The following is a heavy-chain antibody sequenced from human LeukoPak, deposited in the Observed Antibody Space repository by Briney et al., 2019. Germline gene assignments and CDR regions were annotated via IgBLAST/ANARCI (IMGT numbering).Heavy chain of an antibody. D-gene: IGHD4-11*01. V-gene: IGHV3-23*01. Sequence: GGSLRLSCAASGFTFSSYAMSWVRQAPGKGLEWVSGISGSGGSTYYADSVKGRFTIVRANSKNEVYLQMHSLRAEDPAVYYCAKAEVTTSCDFFDYWGQGTLVTVSS. CDR3: AKAEVTTSCDFFDY. CDR2: ISGSGGST. CDR1: GFTFSSYA. J-gene: IGHJ4*02.